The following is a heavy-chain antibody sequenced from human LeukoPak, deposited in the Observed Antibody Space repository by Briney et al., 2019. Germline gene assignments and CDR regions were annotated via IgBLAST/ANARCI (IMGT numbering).Heavy chain of an antibody. V-gene: IGHV4-59*01. Sequence: SETLSLTCTVSGGSISSYYWSWIRQPPGKRLEWIWYIYYSGSTNYNPSLKRRVTISVDTSKNQFSLKLSSVTAAEDAVFFYGGDGALPGGGDYLFDYWGQGTMVTVSS. CDR2: IYYSGST. D-gene: IGHD2-21*01. CDR1: GGSISSYY. J-gene: IGHJ4*02. CDR3: GGDGALPGGGDYLFDY.